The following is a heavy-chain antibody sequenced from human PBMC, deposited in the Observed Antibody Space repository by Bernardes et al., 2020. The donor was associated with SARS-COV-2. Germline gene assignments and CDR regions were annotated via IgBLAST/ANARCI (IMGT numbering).Heavy chain of an antibody. CDR2: INWNGGST. D-gene: IGHD3-22*01. J-gene: IGHJ6*02. Sequence: GGSLRLSCAASGFTFDDYGMSWVRQAPGKGLEWVSGINWNGGSTGYADSVKGRFTISRDNAKNSLYLQMNSLRAEDTALYHCARDRGYYDSSGYYYHPYYYYGMDVWGQGTTVTVSS. CDR1: GFTFDDYG. CDR3: ARDRGYYDSSGYYYHPYYYYGMDV. V-gene: IGHV3-20*01.